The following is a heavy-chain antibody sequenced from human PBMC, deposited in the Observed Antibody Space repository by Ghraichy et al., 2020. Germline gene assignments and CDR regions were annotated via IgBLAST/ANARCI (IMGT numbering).Heavy chain of an antibody. CDR3: ARHLSYYDSSGYHFDY. Sequence: SETLSLTCTVSGGSISSSSYYWGWIRQPPGKGLEWIGSIYYSGSTYYNPSLKSRVTISVDTSKNQFSLKLSSVTAADTAVYYCARHLSYYDSSGYHFDYWGQGTLVTVSS. CDR2: IYYSGST. CDR1: GGSISSSSYY. J-gene: IGHJ4*02. D-gene: IGHD3-22*01. V-gene: IGHV4-39*01.